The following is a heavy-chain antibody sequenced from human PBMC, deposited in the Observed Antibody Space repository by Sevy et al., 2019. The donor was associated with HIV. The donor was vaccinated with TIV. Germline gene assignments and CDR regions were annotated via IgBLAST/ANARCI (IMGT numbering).Heavy chain of an antibody. CDR1: GFTVSSNY. D-gene: IGHD3-10*01. J-gene: IGHJ6*02. CDR2: IYSGGST. CDR3: ARAPRGGRASGDYYYYGMDV. Sequence: GGSLRLSCAASGFTVSSNYMSWVRQAPGKGLEWVSVIYSGGSTYYADSVKGRFTISRDNSKNTRYLQMNSLRAEDTAVYYCARAPRGGRASGDYYYYGMDVWGQGTTVTVSS. V-gene: IGHV3-53*01.